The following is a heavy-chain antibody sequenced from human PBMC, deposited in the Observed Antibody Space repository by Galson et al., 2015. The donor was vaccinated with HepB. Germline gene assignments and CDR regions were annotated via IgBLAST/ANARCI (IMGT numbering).Heavy chain of an antibody. CDR1: GDSVSSHSAA. V-gene: IGHV6-1*01. CDR2: TYYRFKWYY. CDR3: ARNVYYDSSVYYYKPGWIDP. Sequence: CAISGDSVSSHSAAWNWVRQSPSRGLEWLGRTYYRFKWYYDYAVSVKSRITINPDISKNQFSLQLNSVTPEDTAVYYCARNVYYDSSVYYYKPGWIDPWGQGTLVTVSS. J-gene: IGHJ5*02. D-gene: IGHD3-22*01.